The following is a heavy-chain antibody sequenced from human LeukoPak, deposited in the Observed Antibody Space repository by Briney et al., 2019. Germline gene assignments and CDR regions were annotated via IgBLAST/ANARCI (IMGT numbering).Heavy chain of an antibody. D-gene: IGHD5/OR15-5a*01. J-gene: IGHJ4*02. CDR3: ARSTIFDY. Sequence: PGGSLRLSCAASGFTFSNYEMNWVRQAPGKGLEWVSYIISSGSSMYYADSVKGRFTISRDNAKNSLYLQMDSLRAEDTAVYYCARSTIFDYWGQGTLVTVSS. V-gene: IGHV3-48*03. CDR1: GFTFSNYE. CDR2: IISSGSSM.